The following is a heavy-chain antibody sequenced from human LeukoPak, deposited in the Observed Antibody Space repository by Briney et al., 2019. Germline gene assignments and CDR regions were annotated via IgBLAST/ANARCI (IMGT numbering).Heavy chain of an antibody. Sequence: GRSLRLSCAASGFTFSSCGMHWVRQAPGKGLEWVAVISYDGSNKYYAGSVKGRFTISRDNSKSTPYLQMNSLRAEDTAVYYCARVRPGSNYVDFDYWGQGTLVTVSS. CDR2: ISYDGSNK. CDR3: ARVRPGSNYVDFDY. D-gene: IGHD4-11*01. J-gene: IGHJ4*02. V-gene: IGHV3-33*05. CDR1: GFTFSSCG.